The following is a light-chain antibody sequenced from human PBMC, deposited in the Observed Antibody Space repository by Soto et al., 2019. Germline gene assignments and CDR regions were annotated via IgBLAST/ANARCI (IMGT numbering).Light chain of an antibody. CDR3: QQYSTYST. Sequence: DIQMTQSPSTLSASVEDRVTITCRASQSISSSLAWYQQKPGKAPKLLIYDASNLESGVPSIFSGSGSGTEFTLTISSLPPDNFATYYCQQYSTYSTFGQGTKVDIK. CDR1: QSISSS. CDR2: DAS. V-gene: IGKV1-5*01. J-gene: IGKJ1*01.